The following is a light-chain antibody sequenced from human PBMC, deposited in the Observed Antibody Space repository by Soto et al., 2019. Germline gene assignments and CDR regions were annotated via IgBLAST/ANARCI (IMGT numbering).Light chain of an antibody. CDR3: SSYTRSSTFYV. CDR2: EVS. CDR1: SSDVGGYNY. Sequence: QSALTQPASVSGSPGQSITISCTGTSSDVGGYNYVSWYQHHPGKAPKLMIYEVSNRPSGVSNRFSGSKSGNTASLTISGLQAEDEADYYCSSYTRSSTFYVFGTGTQLTVL. J-gene: IGLJ1*01. V-gene: IGLV2-14*01.